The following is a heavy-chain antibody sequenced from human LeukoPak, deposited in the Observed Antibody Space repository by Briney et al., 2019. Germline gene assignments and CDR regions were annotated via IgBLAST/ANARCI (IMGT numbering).Heavy chain of an antibody. CDR1: GYNFTTYF. D-gene: IGHD5/OR15-5a*01. Sequence: ASLKVSCKTSGYNFTTYFITWVRQAPGQGLEWMGWISPYNGHTKYAHNLQGRVTMTTDTSTTTAFMELRSLMSDDTAVYYCAREGVSRKFDSWGQGTLVTVSS. CDR3: AREGVSRKFDS. J-gene: IGHJ5*01. CDR2: ISPYNGHT. V-gene: IGHV1-18*04.